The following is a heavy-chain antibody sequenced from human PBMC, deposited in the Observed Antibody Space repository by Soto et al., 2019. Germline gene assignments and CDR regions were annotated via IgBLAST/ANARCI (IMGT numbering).Heavy chain of an antibody. CDR2: VCYRGTT. Sequence: SETLSLTCTVSGDSIDTSSYCWGWIRQPPGKGLEWIGSVCYRGTTYYNPSLKSRLTISADTSKRQFSLKLSSVTAADTAVFYCARQGEHSSSYFFDSWGQGTLVTVSS. D-gene: IGHD6-6*01. CDR3: ARQGEHSSSYFFDS. CDR1: GDSIDTSSYC. V-gene: IGHV4-39*01. J-gene: IGHJ4*02.